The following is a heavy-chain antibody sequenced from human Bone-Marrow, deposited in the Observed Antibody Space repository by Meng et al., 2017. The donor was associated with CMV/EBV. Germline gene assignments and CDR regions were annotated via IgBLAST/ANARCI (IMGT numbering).Heavy chain of an antibody. J-gene: IGHJ4*01. Sequence: ASVKVSCKASGYTFTSYYMHWVRQAPGQGLEWMGIINPSGGSTSYAQKFQGRVTMTRDTSTSTVYMVLSSLRSDDTAVYYCSSSGDNDYFDYWGQGTLVTVSS. D-gene: IGHD1-14*01. V-gene: IGHV1-46*01. CDR1: GYTFTSYY. CDR2: INPSGGST. CDR3: SSSGDNDYFDY.